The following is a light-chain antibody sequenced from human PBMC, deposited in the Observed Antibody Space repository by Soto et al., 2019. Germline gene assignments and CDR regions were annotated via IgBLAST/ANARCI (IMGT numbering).Light chain of an antibody. V-gene: IGKV1-39*01. CDR3: QQNYDTPIT. Sequence: DFEMTQSTSSLSAFVGDRVTITCRASQSIGTFLSWYQQKSGRAPKLLIYAASSLQIGVPSRFSGSGSGTNFTLTISSLQPEDFATYFCQQNYDTPITFGQGTRLEIK. CDR1: QSIGTF. CDR2: AAS. J-gene: IGKJ5*01.